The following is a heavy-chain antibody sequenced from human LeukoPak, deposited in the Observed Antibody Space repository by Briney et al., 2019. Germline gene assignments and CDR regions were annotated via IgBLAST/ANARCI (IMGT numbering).Heavy chain of an antibody. J-gene: IGHJ5*02. CDR3: VTLMGGGS. V-gene: IGHV3-15*01. Sequence: GGSLRLSCTASRFGFSNVWMTWARHAPGRGLEWVGRVKSKRDFETIDYAAPVRGRFTVSRDDAANTLYLQMNSLKTEDTAIYYCVTLMGGGSWGKGTLVIVAS. D-gene: IGHD3-16*01. CDR2: VKSKRDFETI. CDR1: RFGFSNVW.